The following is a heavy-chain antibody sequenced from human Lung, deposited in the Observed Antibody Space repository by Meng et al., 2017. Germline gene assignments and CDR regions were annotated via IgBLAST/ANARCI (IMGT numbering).Heavy chain of an antibody. Sequence: EVQLVESGGGLVQPVGSIILSCAASGFTFSSYWMHWVRQVPGKGLGWVSRINSDGSSTSYADSVKGRFTISRDNAKNTLYLQMNSLRAEDTAVYYCARDSGSYFDYWGQGILVTVSS. J-gene: IGHJ4*02. V-gene: IGHV3-74*01. CDR1: GFTFSSYW. CDR3: ARDSGSYFDY. D-gene: IGHD1-26*01. CDR2: INSDGSST.